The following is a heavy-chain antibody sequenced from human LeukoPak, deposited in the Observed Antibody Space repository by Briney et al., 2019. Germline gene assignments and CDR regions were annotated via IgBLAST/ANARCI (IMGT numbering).Heavy chain of an antibody. V-gene: IGHV4-59*01. CDR3: ARVVPAINWFDP. Sequence: SGTLSLTCTVSGGSISSYYWSWIRQPPGKGLEWIGYIYYSGSTNYNPSLKSRVTISVDTSKNQFSLKLSSVTAADTAVYYCARVVPAINWFDPWGQGTLVTVSS. D-gene: IGHD2-2*01. CDR2: IYYSGST. J-gene: IGHJ5*02. CDR1: GGSISSYY.